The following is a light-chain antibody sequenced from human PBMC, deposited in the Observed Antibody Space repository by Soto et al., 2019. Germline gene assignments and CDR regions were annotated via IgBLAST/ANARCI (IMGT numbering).Light chain of an antibody. CDR3: SLYTSSSTYV. J-gene: IGLJ1*01. Sequence: QSVLTQPPSVSGSPGQSVTISCTGTSSDVGSYNRVSWYQQPPGTAPTVMIYEFSNRPSGVPDRFSGSKSGNTASLTISGLQAEDEADYYCSLYTSSSTYVFGTGTKVTVL. CDR2: EFS. V-gene: IGLV2-18*01. CDR1: SSDVGSYNR.